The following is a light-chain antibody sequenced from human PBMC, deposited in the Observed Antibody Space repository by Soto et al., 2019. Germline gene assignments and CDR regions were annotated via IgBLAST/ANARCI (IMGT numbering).Light chain of an antibody. Sequence: DIQMTQSPSTLSASVGDRVTITCRASQTISNWLAWYQQKPGKAPKLLIYDASILENGVPSRFSGSGSGTEFTLTISSLQPDDFAAYYCQQYNSYSSTFGQGTKVEIK. CDR2: DAS. CDR3: QQYNSYSST. J-gene: IGKJ1*01. CDR1: QTISNW. V-gene: IGKV1-5*01.